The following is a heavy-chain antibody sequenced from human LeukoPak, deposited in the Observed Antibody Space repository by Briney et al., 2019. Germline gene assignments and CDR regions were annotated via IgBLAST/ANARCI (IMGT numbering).Heavy chain of an antibody. CDR2: IYHSGST. Sequence: PSETLSLTCTVSGYSISSGYYWGWIRQPPGKGLEWIGSIYHSGSTYYNPSLKSRVTISVDTSKNQFSLKLSSVTAADTAVYYCARALPGLRLLEYFDYWGQGTLVTVSS. D-gene: IGHD3-16*01. J-gene: IGHJ4*02. CDR1: GYSISSGYY. V-gene: IGHV4-38-2*02. CDR3: ARALPGLRLLEYFDY.